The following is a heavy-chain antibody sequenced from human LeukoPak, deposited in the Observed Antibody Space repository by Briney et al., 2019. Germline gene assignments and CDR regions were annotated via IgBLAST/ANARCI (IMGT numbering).Heavy chain of an antibody. CDR3: ARVDSSGYFDY. CDR1: GGSISSYY. D-gene: IGHD3-22*01. J-gene: IGHJ4*02. CDR2: IYYSGST. Sequence: SETLSLTCTVSGGSISSYYWSWIRQPPGKGLEWIGYIYYSGSTNYNPSLKSRVTISVDTSKNQFSLKLSSVTAADPAVSYCARVDSSGYFDYWGQGTLVTVSS. V-gene: IGHV4-59*01.